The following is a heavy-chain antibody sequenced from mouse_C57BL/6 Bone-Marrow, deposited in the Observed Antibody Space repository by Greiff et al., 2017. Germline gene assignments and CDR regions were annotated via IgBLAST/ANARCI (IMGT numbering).Heavy chain of an antibody. J-gene: IGHJ3*01. CDR3: ARPIYYDYAWFAY. D-gene: IGHD2-4*01. CDR2: IYPRSGNT. V-gene: IGHV1-81*01. CDR1: GYTFTSYG. Sequence: QVQLQQSGAELARPGASVKLSCKASGYTFTSYGISWVKQRTGQGLEWIGEIYPRSGNTYYNEKFKGKATLTADKSSSTTYMELRSLTSEDSAVYFCARPIYYDYAWFAYWGRGTLVTVSA.